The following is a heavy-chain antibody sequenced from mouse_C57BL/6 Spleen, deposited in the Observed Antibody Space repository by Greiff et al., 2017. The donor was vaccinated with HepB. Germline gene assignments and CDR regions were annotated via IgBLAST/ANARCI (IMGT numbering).Heavy chain of an antibody. D-gene: IGHD1-1*01. Sequence: QVQLQQPGAELVKPGASVKLSCKASGYTFTSYWMHWVKQRPGQGLEWIGMIHPNSGSTNYNEKFKSKATLTVDTSSSTAYMQLSSLTSEDSAVYYGARSRGYGSRVDYWGQGTTLTVSS. V-gene: IGHV1-64*01. CDR2: IHPNSGST. CDR1: GYTFTSYW. J-gene: IGHJ2*01. CDR3: ARSRGYGSRVDY.